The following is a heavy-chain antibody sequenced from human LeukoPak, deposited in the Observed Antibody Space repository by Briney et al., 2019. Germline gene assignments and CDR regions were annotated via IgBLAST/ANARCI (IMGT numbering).Heavy chain of an antibody. CDR1: GFTVSSNY. CDR2: IRQDGGER. Sequence: GGSLRLSCAASGFTVSSNYMSWVRQAPAKGPEWVANIRQDGGERYYVDSVKGRFTISRDNAKNSLYLQVDSLRAEDTAVYYCARDHGDSTRLGAFDIWGQGTMVTVSS. D-gene: IGHD3-10*01. V-gene: IGHV3-7*01. CDR3: ARDHGDSTRLGAFDI. J-gene: IGHJ3*02.